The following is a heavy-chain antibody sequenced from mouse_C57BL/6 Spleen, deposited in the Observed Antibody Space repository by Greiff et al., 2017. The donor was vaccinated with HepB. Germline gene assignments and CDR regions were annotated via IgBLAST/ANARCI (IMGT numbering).Heavy chain of an antibody. CDR2: IYPGDGDT. CDR3: ARWVTTLVFDY. CDR1: GYAFSSSW. J-gene: IGHJ2*01. V-gene: IGHV1-82*01. D-gene: IGHD1-1*01. Sequence: VQLQQSGPELVKPGASVKISCKASGYAFSSSWMNWVKQRPGKGLEWIGRIYPGDGDTNYIGKFKGKSTLTADKSSSTAYMQLSSLTSEVSAVYFFARWVTTLVFDYWGQGTTLTVSS.